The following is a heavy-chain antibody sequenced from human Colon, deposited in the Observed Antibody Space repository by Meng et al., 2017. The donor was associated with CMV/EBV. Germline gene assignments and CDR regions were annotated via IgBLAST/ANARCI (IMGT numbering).Heavy chain of an antibody. CDR1: GSFSTNS. CDR2: IIPIIGRP. Sequence: GSFSTNSFSWVRQAHGQGLEWMGGIIPIIGRPKYAQKCQGRVTMTADKSTSTAYMELSSLKSEDTAMYYCAKAGGIDGAGTSRFDYWGQGTLVTVSS. V-gene: IGHV1-69*06. D-gene: IGHD3-10*01. J-gene: IGHJ4*02. CDR3: AKAGGIDGAGTSRFDY.